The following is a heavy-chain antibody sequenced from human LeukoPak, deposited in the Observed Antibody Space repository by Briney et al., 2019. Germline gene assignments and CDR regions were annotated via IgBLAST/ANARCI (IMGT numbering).Heavy chain of an antibody. Sequence: PGGSLRLSCEVSGFAFGNFAMSWVRQAPGKRLEWVSGIGGSGAGTYYGDSVKGRFTISRDNSKNTLWLQMNSLRAEDTAVYYCARDVRAGNFDYWGQGTLVTVSS. J-gene: IGHJ4*02. CDR1: GFAFGNFA. D-gene: IGHD3-10*01. V-gene: IGHV3-23*01. CDR2: IGGSGAGT. CDR3: ARDVRAGNFDY.